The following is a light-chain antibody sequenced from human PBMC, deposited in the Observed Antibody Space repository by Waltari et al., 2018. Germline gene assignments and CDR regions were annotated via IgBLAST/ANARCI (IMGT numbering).Light chain of an antibody. CDR1: DSDLGSYDL. J-gene: IGLJ3*02. V-gene: IGLV2-23*02. CDR2: EVS. Sequence: QSALTQPASVSGSPGQSITISCTGSDSDLGSYDLVSWFPLHPGKAPNIIIYEVSKRPSGISDRFSGAKSGIRASLTISGLQADDEAEYYCSSYVGSTTYVFGGGTKVTVL. CDR3: SSYVGSTTYV.